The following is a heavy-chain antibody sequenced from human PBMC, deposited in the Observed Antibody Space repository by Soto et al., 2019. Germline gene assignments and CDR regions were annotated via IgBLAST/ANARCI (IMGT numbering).Heavy chain of an antibody. D-gene: IGHD3-9*01. J-gene: IGHJ2*01. CDR2: INDRGSI. Sequence: QVQLQQWGAGPLRPLETLSLTCGVSGGSFSGYYWAWIRQSPGKGLEWIGEINDRGSINYNPSLNSRVSISVDTSKNHYSLKLGSVTAADTAVYYCARESHDILTGPPWVWYFDLWGRGTLVTVSS. CDR3: ARESHDILTGPPWVWYFDL. V-gene: IGHV4-34*01. CDR1: GGSFSGYY.